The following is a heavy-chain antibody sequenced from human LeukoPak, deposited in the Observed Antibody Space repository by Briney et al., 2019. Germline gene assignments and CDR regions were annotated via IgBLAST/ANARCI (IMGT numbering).Heavy chain of an antibody. CDR2: INSDGSST. CDR1: GFTFSSYW. J-gene: IGHJ3*02. V-gene: IGHV3-74*01. D-gene: IGHD6-19*01. CDR3: AKFGSSGWYFGAFDI. Sequence: PGGSLRLSCAASGFTFSSYWMHWVRQAPGKGLVWVSRINSDGSSTSYADSVKGRFTISRDNSKNTLYLQMNSLRAEDTAVYYCAKFGSSGWYFGAFDIWGQGTMVTVSS.